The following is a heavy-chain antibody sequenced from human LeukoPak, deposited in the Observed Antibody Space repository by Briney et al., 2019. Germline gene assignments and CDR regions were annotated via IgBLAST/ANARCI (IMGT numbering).Heavy chain of an antibody. Sequence: ASVKVSCKVSGYTLTELSMHWVRPAPGKGRAWMGGFDPEDGETIYAQKFQGRVTMTEDKSTDTAYMDLNSLRSEDTAVYYCATNLATVVTPAYYWGQGTLVTVSS. CDR1: GYTLTELS. V-gene: IGHV1-24*01. J-gene: IGHJ4*02. CDR3: ATNLATVVTPAYY. D-gene: IGHD4-23*01. CDR2: FDPEDGET.